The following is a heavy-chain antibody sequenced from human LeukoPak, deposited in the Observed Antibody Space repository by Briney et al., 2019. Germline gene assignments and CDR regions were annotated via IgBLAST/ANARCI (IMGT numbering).Heavy chain of an antibody. J-gene: IGHJ4*02. CDR3: AKNVRDTGTFDY. V-gene: IGHV1-8*01. CDR1: GYSFTTYD. Sequence: ASVKVSCKASGYSFTTYDINWVRQATGQGLEWMGWMNPNSGNTGYAQRFEGRVTMTRDTSISTAYMELNSLTSEDTAVYYCAKNVRDTGTFDYWGQGTLVTVSS. CDR2: MNPNSGNT. D-gene: IGHD5-18*01.